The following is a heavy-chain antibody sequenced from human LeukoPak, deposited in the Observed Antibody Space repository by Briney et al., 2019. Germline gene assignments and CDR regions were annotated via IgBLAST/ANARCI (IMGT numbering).Heavy chain of an antibody. V-gene: IGHV3-23*01. CDR2: ISGSGGST. Sequence: PGGSLRLSCAASGFAFSTYALSWVRQAPGKGLEWVPAISGSGGSTYYADFVKGRFTISRDNFKNTLFLQMNTLRAEDTAVYYCAKDKSGSYDYWGQGTLVTVSS. D-gene: IGHD1-26*01. CDR1: GFAFSTYA. CDR3: AKDKSGSYDY. J-gene: IGHJ4*02.